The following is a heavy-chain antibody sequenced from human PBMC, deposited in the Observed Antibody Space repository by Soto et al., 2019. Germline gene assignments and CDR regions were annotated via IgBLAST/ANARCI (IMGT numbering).Heavy chain of an antibody. CDR2: IVPMVGTS. CDR1: GGTSTRYA. V-gene: IGHV1-69*06. D-gene: IGHD3-3*01. Sequence: QERLVQSGADVRKPGSSVKVSCKVTGGTSTRYAINWVRQAPGQGLEWMGGIVPMVGTSKYAQKFQGRVTITADTSTNIAYMELRSLRSEDTAVYYCNRGSEYDFWSGYLWGQGTLVSVSS. CDR3: NRGSEYDFWSGYL. J-gene: IGHJ4*02.